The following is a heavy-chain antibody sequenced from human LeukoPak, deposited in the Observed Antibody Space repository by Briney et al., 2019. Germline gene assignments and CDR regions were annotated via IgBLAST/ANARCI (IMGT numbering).Heavy chain of an antibody. Sequence: SETLSLTCAVSGGSFSGYYWSRIRHPPGKGLEWSGEINHSGSTNYNPSLKSRVTISVDTSKNQFSLRLSSVTAADTAVYYCARKYSSSLTPPYYFDYWGQGTLVTVSS. CDR1: GGSFSGYY. J-gene: IGHJ4*02. CDR3: ARKYSSSLTPPYYFDY. V-gene: IGHV4-34*01. CDR2: INHSGST. D-gene: IGHD6-13*01.